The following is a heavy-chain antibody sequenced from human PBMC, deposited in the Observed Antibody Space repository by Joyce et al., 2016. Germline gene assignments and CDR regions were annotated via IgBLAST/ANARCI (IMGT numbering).Heavy chain of an antibody. CDR3: AREKKGTYGLDH. V-gene: IGHV6-1*01. D-gene: IGHD4-17*01. Sequence: QVQLQQSGAGLVKPSQTLSLTCAFSGDSVSSNNAAWNWIRQSPSRGLEWLGRTFYRSNWYTDYAVSVKSRSTINPDTSNNQFSLQRLSLTPADTAVYYCAREKKGTYGLDHWGQGTPVTVSS. CDR2: TFYRSNWYT. CDR1: GDSVSSNNAA. J-gene: IGHJ5*02.